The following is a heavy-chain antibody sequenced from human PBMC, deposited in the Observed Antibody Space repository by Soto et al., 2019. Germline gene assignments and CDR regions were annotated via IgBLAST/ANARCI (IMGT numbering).Heavy chain of an antibody. D-gene: IGHD5-12*01. V-gene: IGHV4-34*01. Sequence: PSETLSLTCAVYGGSFSGYYWSWIRQPPGKGLEWTGEINHSGSTNYNPSLKSRVTISVDTSKNQFSLKLSSVTAADTAVYYCARGDIVATTHYYYYYGMDVWGQGTTVTVSS. CDR3: ARGDIVATTHYYYYYGMDV. J-gene: IGHJ6*02. CDR2: INHSGST. CDR1: GGSFSGYY.